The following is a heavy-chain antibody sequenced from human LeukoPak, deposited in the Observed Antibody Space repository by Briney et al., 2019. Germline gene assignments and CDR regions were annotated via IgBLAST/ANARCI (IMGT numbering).Heavy chain of an antibody. CDR3: ARHPRGGSPDY. Sequence: SGTLSLTCTVSGGSTSSYYWSWIRQPPGKGLEWIGYIYYSGSTNYNPSLKSRVTISVDTSKNQFSLKLSSVTAADTAVYYCARHPRGGSPDYWGQGTLVTVSS. D-gene: IGHD2-15*01. V-gene: IGHV4-59*08. CDR1: GGSTSSYY. CDR2: IYYSGST. J-gene: IGHJ4*02.